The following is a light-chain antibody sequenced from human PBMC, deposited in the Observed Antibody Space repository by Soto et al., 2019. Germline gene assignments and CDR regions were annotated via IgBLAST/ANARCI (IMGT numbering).Light chain of an antibody. V-gene: IGKV2-28*01. J-gene: IGKJ5*01. CDR1: QSLLYNNTYNY. CDR3: MQALQSLT. Sequence: EIVMTQSPLTLPVTPGEPASISCRSSQSLLYNNTYNYVDWYVQKPGQSPQLLIYFGSNRAPGVPDRFSGSGSGTDFTLKINRVEAEDVGTYYCMQALQSLTFGQGTRLEI. CDR2: FGS.